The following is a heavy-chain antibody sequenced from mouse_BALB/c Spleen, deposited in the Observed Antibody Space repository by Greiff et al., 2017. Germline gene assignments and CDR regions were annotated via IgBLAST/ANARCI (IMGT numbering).Heavy chain of an antibody. Sequence: QVQLQQSGAELVMPGASVKMSCKASGYTFTDYWMHWVKQRPGQGLEWIGAIDTSDSYTSYNQKFKGKATLTVDESSSTAYMQLSSLTSEDSAVYYCARRGYGDYYAMDYWGQGTSVTVSS. V-gene: IGHV1-69*01. J-gene: IGHJ4*01. D-gene: IGHD1-2*01. CDR1: GYTFTDYW. CDR3: ARRGYGDYYAMDY. CDR2: IDTSDSYT.